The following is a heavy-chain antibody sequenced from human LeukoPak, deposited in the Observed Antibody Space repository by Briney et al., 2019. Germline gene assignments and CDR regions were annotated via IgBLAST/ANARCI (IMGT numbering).Heavy chain of an antibody. CDR3: ARVSRDPALFDY. CDR2: INHSGST. J-gene: IGHJ4*02. V-gene: IGHV4-34*01. CDR1: GGSFSGYY. Sequence: SETLSLTCAVYGGSFSGYYWSWIRQPPGKGLECIGEINHSGSTNYNPSLKSRVTISVDTSKNQFSLKLSSVTAADTAVYYCARVSRDPALFDYWGQGTLVTVSS.